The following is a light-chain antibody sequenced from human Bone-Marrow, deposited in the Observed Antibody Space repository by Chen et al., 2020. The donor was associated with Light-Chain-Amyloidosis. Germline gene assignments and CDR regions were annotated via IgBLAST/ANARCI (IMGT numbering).Light chain of an antibody. V-gene: IGKV1-33*01. CDR3: QNYDNLSWT. Sequence: DIPMSQSPSSLSASVGDKVTITCQARQDIRNYLNWYHQKPGKAPKLLIYDASNLETGVPSRFSGSGSGTDFTFTISSLQPEDIATYYCQNYDNLSWTFGQGTKVDI. CDR1: QDIRNY. J-gene: IGKJ1*01. CDR2: DAS.